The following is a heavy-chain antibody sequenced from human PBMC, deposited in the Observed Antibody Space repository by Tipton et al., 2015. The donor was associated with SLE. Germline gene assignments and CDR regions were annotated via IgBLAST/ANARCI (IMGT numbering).Heavy chain of an antibody. Sequence: TLSLTCTVSGASIGSHHWTWIRQPPGKGLEWIGNIFYSGGTNYSPFLNSRITISVDTPKNQLSLNVISMTAADTAVYYCARLAVAGMWYYFDFWGQGAPVTVSS. D-gene: IGHD6-19*01. V-gene: IGHV4-59*11. J-gene: IGHJ4*02. CDR2: IFYSGGT. CDR1: GASIGSHH. CDR3: ARLAVAGMWYYFDF.